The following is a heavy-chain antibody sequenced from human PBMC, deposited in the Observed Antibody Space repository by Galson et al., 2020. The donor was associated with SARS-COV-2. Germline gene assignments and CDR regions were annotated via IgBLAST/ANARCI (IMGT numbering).Heavy chain of an antibody. Sequence: QASETLSLTCAASGFTFSSYAMSWVRQAPGKGLEWVSDNSGSGDNTYYAESLKGRFTTSRDNSKNTLYLQMNTLTAEDTALYYCAKRPVYDSGGFYFEYWGQGTLVTVSS. CDR1: GFTFSSYA. J-gene: IGHJ4*02. V-gene: IGHV3-23*01. D-gene: IGHD3-22*01. CDR3: AKRPVYDSGGFYFEY. CDR2: NSGSGDNT.